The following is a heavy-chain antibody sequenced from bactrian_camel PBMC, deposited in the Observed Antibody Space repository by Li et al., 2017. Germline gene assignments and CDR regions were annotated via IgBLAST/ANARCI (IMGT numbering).Heavy chain of an antibody. CDR3: AARGHDGGFWYRETAFRA. J-gene: IGHJ6*01. V-gene: IGHV3S40*01. CDR1: GYTYSSTS. Sequence: VQLVESGGGSVQAGGSLRLSCAASGYTYSSTSMAWFRQAPGKEREAVAGIYTGTGNTVYAASVRGRFTISQDNPKSTVYLQMDSLKPEDTAMYYCAARGHDGGFWYRETAFRAWGQGTQVTVS. D-gene: IGHD6*01. CDR2: IYTGTGNT.